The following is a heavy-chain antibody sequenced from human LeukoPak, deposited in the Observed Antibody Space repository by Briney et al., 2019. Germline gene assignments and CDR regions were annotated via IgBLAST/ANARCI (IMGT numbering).Heavy chain of an antibody. CDR1: GYTFTGYY. D-gene: IGHD5-18*01. V-gene: IGHV1-18*04. CDR2: ISAYNGNT. Sequence: ASVKVSCKASGYTFTGYYMHWVRQAPGQGLEWMGWISAYNGNTNYAQKLQGRVTMTTDTSTSTAYMELRSLRSDDTAVYYCARGVTAMVNPLDYWGQGTLVTVSS. J-gene: IGHJ4*02. CDR3: ARGVTAMVNPLDY.